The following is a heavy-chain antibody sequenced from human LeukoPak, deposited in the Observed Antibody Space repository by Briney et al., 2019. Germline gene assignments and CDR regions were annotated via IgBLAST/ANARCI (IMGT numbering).Heavy chain of an antibody. D-gene: IGHD3-10*01. Sequence: ASVKVSCKASGYTFTSYGISWVRQAPGQGLEWMGWISAYNGNTNYAQKLQGRVTMTTDTSTSTAYMELRSLRSEDTAVYYCARMHYYDSGGSNWFDPWGQGTLVTVSS. V-gene: IGHV1-18*01. J-gene: IGHJ5*02. CDR3: ARMHYYDSGGSNWFDP. CDR2: ISAYNGNT. CDR1: GYTFTSYG.